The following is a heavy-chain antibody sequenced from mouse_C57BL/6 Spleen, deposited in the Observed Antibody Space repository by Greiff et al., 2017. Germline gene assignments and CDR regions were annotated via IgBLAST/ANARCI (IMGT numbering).Heavy chain of an antibody. CDR3: ARSELTVVATSPFDY. Sequence: EVQLQQSGPVLVKPGASVKMSCKASGYTFTDYYMNWVKQSHGKSLEWIGVINPYNGGTSYNQKFKGKATLTVDKSSSTAYMELNSLTSEDSAVYYCARSELTVVATSPFDYWGQGTTLTVSS. V-gene: IGHV1-19*01. CDR1: GYTFTDYY. D-gene: IGHD1-1*01. CDR2: INPYNGGT. J-gene: IGHJ2*01.